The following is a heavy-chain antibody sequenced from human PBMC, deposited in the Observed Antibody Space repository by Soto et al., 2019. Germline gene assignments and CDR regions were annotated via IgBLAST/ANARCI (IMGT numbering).Heavy chain of an antibody. D-gene: IGHD1-26*01. J-gene: IGHJ6*02. CDR2: ISGSGGST. V-gene: IGHV3-23*01. Sequence: VQLLESGGGLVQPGGSLRLSCAASGFTFSSYAMSWVRQAPGKGLEWVSAISGSGGSTYYADSVKGRFTISRDNSKNTLYLQMNSLRAEDTAVYYCAKIIVGVIYYYYYGMDVWGQGTTVTVSS. CDR1: GFTFSSYA. CDR3: AKIIVGVIYYYYYGMDV.